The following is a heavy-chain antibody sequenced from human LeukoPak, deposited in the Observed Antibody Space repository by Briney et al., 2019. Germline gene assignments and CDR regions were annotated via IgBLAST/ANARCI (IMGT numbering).Heavy chain of an antibody. J-gene: IGHJ5*02. CDR2: IYHSGST. Sequence: SETLSLTCTVSGGSISSGGYYWSWIRQPPGKGLEWIGYIYHSGSTYYNPSLKSRVTISVDRSKNQFSLKLSSVTAADTAVYYCARDYSRYCSSTSCSEYNWFDPWGQGTLVTVSS. CDR1: GGSISSGGYY. V-gene: IGHV4-30-2*01. D-gene: IGHD2-2*01. CDR3: ARDYSRYCSSTSCSEYNWFDP.